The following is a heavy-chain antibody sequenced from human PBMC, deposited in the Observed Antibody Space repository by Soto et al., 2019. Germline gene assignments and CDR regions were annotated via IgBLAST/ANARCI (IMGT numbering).Heavy chain of an antibody. J-gene: IGHJ6*02. CDR1: GYTFTGYY. Sequence: VASVKVSCKASGYTFTGYYMHWVRQAPGQGLEWMGWINPNSGGTNYAQKFQGRVTMTRDTSISTAYMELSRLRSDDTAVYYCARERIVVVPADGMDVWGQGTTVTVSS. V-gene: IGHV1-2*02. D-gene: IGHD2-2*01. CDR3: ARERIVVVPADGMDV. CDR2: INPNSGGT.